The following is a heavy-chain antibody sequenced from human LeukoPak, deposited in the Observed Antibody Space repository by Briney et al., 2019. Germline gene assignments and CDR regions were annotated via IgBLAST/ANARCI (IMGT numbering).Heavy chain of an antibody. CDR2: INPNSGGT. CDR3: ARVCSGGSCYSAQTGYFDY. J-gene: IGHJ4*02. D-gene: IGHD2-15*01. V-gene: IGHV1-2*02. CDR1: GYTFTGYY. Sequence: ASVKVSCKASGYTFTGYYMHWVRQAPGQGLEWMGWINPNSGGTNYAQKFQGRVTMTRDTSISTAYMELSRLRSDDTAVYYCARVCSGGSCYSAQTGYFDYWGQGTLVTVSS.